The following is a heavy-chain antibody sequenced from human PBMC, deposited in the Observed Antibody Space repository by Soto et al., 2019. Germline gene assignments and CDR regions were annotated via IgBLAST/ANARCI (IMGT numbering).Heavy chain of an antibody. Sequence: EVQLVESGGGLVQPGGSIRLSCAASGFTFSSYWMSWVRQAPGKGLEWVANISQDESEIYYLDSVTGRFTISRDNAKNSLSLELNSLRADDTAVYYCARIWVLYQLIKTDYYMGVWGKGTTVTVSS. J-gene: IGHJ6*03. V-gene: IGHV3-7*01. CDR2: ISQDESEI. CDR1: GFTFSSYW. D-gene: IGHD2-2*01. CDR3: ARIWVLYQLIKTDYYMGV.